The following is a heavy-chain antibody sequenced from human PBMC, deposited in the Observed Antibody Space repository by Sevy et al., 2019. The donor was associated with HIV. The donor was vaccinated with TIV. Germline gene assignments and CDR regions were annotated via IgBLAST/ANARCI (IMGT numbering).Heavy chain of an antibody. CDR2: IKQGAGQK. V-gene: IGHV3-7*01. D-gene: IGHD1-7*01. CDR3: AGADGNYYFHY. Sequence: GGSLRLSCAASGFTFSKYWMGWVRQAPGKGLEWVANIKQGAGQKYYVDSVKGRFTISRDNAKNSLFLQMNSLSAEDRAVYFCAGADGNYYFHYWGQGTLVTVSS. J-gene: IGHJ4*02. CDR1: GFTFSKYW.